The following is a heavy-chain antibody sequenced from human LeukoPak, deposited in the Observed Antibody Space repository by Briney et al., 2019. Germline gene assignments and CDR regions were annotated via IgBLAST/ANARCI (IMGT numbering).Heavy chain of an antibody. CDR1: GFTFSNYG. J-gene: IGHJ3*02. CDR3: AKVNWDDAFDI. V-gene: IGHV3-23*01. CDR2: ISGSGGST. D-gene: IGHD7-27*01. Sequence: GGTLRLSCAASGFTFSNYGMSWVRQAPGEGLEWVSAISGSGGSTYYADSVKGRFTISRDNSKNTLYLQMSSLRAEDTAVYFCAKVNWDDAFDIWGQGAVVTVSS.